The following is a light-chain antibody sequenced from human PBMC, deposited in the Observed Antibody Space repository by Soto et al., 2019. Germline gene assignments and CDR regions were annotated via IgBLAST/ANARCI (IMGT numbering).Light chain of an antibody. J-gene: IGKJ5*01. CDR2: KAS. Sequence: DIQMTQSPSTLSGSVGDRVTITCRASQTISSWLAWYQQKPGEAPKLLIYKASTLKSGVPSRFSGSGSGTEFTLTISSLQPDDFATYYCQQANSFPITFGQGTRLEIK. CDR1: QTISSW. V-gene: IGKV1-5*03. CDR3: QQANSFPIT.